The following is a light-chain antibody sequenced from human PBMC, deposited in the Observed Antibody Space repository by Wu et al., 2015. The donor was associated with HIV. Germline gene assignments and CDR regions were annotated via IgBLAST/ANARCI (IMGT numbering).Light chain of an antibody. Sequence: AIQLTQSPSSLSASIGDSVTITCRASQGFSSTLAWYQQKPGRAPKLLIYDDSKLESGVPSRFSGSESGTDFTLTIHSLQPEDFATYYCQHFHSYPLFGGGTKVEI. J-gene: IGKJ4*01. V-gene: IGKV1-13*02. CDR1: QGFSST. CDR2: DDS. CDR3: QHFHSYPL.